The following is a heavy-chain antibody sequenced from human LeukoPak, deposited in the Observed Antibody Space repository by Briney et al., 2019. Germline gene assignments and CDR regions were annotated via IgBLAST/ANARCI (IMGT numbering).Heavy chain of an antibody. CDR2: ISGYNGNT. CDR3: ARRPSVGYEILTGYVDY. J-gene: IGHJ4*02. Sequence: ASVKVSCKASGYTFTSFGITWVRQAPGQGLEWMGWISGYNGNTNYAQKLQGGVTMTTDTSTSTAYMELRSLRSDDTAVYYCARRPSVGYEILTGYVDYWGQGTLVTVSS. V-gene: IGHV1-18*01. CDR1: GYTFTSFG. D-gene: IGHD3-9*01.